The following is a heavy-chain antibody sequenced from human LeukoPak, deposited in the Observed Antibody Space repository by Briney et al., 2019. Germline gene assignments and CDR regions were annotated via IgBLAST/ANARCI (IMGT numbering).Heavy chain of an antibody. CDR3: ARNRDGYNPFDY. CDR2: IYTSGST. Sequence: SQTLSLTCTVSGGSISSGSYYWSWIRQPAGKGLEWIGRIYTSGSTNYNPSLKSRVTISVDTSKNQFSLKLSSVTAADTAVYYCARNRDGYNPFDYWGQGTLVTVSS. D-gene: IGHD5-24*01. V-gene: IGHV4-61*02. J-gene: IGHJ4*02. CDR1: GGSISSGSYY.